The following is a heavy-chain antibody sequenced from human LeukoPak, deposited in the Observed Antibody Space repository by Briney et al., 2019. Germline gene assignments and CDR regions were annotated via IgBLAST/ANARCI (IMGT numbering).Heavy chain of an antibody. CDR2: IYSGGST. CDR3: ARADTYYYGSGSYST. Sequence: GGSLRLSCAASGFTVSSNYMSWVRQAPGKGLEWVSVIYSGGSTYYADSVKGRFTISRDNSKNTLYLQMNSLRAEDTAVYYWARADTYYYGSGSYSTWGQGTLVTVSS. J-gene: IGHJ5*02. CDR1: GFTVSSNY. V-gene: IGHV3-53*01. D-gene: IGHD3-10*01.